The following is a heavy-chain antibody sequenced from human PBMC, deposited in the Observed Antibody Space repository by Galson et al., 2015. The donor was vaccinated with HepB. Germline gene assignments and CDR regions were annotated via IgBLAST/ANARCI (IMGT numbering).Heavy chain of an antibody. V-gene: IGHV3-74*03. J-gene: IGHJ4*02. CDR2: IYNEGSSA. CDR3: VRGNTGYGNFDH. D-gene: IGHD3-9*01. Sequence: SLRLSCAASGFALSSYWMHWVRQAPGKGLVWVSRIYNEGSSATYADSVKGRFTISRDNAQNTLYLQMTSLRAEDTAVYFCVRGNTGYGNFDHWGQGALVTVSS. CDR1: GFALSSYW.